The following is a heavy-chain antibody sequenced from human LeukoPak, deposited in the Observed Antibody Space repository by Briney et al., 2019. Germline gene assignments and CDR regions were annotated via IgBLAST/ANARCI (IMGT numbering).Heavy chain of an antibody. J-gene: IGHJ4*02. D-gene: IGHD1-26*01. V-gene: IGHV3-30-3*01. CDR3: AREKIVGATNRREYYFDY. CDR2: ISYDGSNK. CDR1: GFTFSSYA. Sequence: PGGSLRLSCAASGFTFSSYAMHWVRQAPGKGLEWVAVISYDGSNKYYADSVKGRFTISRDNSKNTLYLQMNSLRAEDTAVYYCAREKIVGATNRREYYFDYWGQGTLVTVSS.